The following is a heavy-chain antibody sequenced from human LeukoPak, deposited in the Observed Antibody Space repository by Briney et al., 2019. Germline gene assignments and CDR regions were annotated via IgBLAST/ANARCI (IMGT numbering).Heavy chain of an antibody. J-gene: IGHJ5*02. D-gene: IGHD5-18*01. V-gene: IGHV1-69*13. CDR2: IIPIFGTA. CDR3: AREWMSSKVIWFDP. Sequence: GASVKVSCKASGGTFSSYAISWVRQAPGQGLEWMGGIIPIFGTANCAQKFQGRVTITADESTSTAYMELSSLRSEDTAVYYCAREWMSSKVIWFDPWGQGTLVTVSS. CDR1: GGTFSSYA.